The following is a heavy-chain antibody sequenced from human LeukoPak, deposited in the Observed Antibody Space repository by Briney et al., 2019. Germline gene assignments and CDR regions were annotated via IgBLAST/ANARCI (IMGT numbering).Heavy chain of an antibody. CDR1: GYTFTGYY. CDR3: ARDVGYCSGGSCYFEAFDI. CDR2: INPNSGGT. D-gene: IGHD2-15*01. V-gene: IGHV1-2*02. J-gene: IGHJ3*02. Sequence: ASVKVSCKASGYTFTGYYMHWVRQAPGQGLEWMGWINPNSGGTNYAQKFQGRVTMTRDTSISTAYMELSRLRSDDTAVYYCARDVGYCSGGSCYFEAFDIWGQGTMVTVSS.